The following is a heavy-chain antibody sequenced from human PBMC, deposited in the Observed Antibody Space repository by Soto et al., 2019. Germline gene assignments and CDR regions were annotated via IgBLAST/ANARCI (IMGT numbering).Heavy chain of an antibody. V-gene: IGHV3-11*01. D-gene: IGHD3-22*01. J-gene: IGHJ3*02. CDR1: GFTFSDYY. CDR3: ASTNYYDSSGYYPHDAFDI. CDR2: ISSSGSTI. Sequence: PGGSLRLSCAASGFTFSDYYMSWIRQAPGKGLEWVSYISSSGSTIYYADSVKGRFTISRDNAKNSLYLQMNSLRAEDTAVYYCASTNYYDSSGYYPHDAFDIWGQGTMVTVSS.